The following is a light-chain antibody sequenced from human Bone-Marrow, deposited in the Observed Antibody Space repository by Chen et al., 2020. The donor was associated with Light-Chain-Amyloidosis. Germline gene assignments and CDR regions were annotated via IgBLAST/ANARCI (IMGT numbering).Light chain of an antibody. CDR1: NIGSTS. CDR3: QVADRSSDRPV. J-gene: IGLJ3*02. CDR2: DDS. Sequence: SYVLTQPSSVSVASGQTATIACGGNNIGSTSVHWYQQTPGQAPLLVVYDDSDWPSGIPDRLSGSNSGNTASLTSSRVEAGDEGDYSCQVADRSSDRPVFGGGTKLSAL. V-gene: IGLV3-21*02.